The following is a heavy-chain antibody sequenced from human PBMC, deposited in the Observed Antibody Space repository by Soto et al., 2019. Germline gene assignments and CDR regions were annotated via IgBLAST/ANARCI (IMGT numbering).Heavy chain of an antibody. J-gene: IGHJ6*02. V-gene: IGHV6-1*01. CDR2: TYYRSKWYN. CDR1: GDSVSTNSAA. D-gene: IGHD1-20*01. CDR3: ARHNGPFYIGYYYDMDV. Sequence: SQTLSLTCAISGDSVSTNSAAWNWIRQSPSRGLEWLGRTYYRSKWYNDYAVSMKSRITINPDTSKNQFSLKLSSVTAADTAVYYCARHNGPFYIGYYYDMDVWGQGTTVTVSS.